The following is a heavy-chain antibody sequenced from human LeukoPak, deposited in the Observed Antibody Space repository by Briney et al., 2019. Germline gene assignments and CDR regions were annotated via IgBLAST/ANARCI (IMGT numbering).Heavy chain of an antibody. CDR2: ISWNSGSI. V-gene: IGHV3-9*01. CDR3: AKDYSNYYYYGMDV. Sequence: QTGGSLRLSCAASGFTFDDYAMHWVRQAPGKGLEWVSGISWNSGSIGYADSVKGRFTISRDNAKNSLYLQMNSLRAEDTALYYCAKDYSNYYYYGMDVWGQGTTVTVSS. J-gene: IGHJ6*02. D-gene: IGHD4-11*01. CDR1: GFTFDDYA.